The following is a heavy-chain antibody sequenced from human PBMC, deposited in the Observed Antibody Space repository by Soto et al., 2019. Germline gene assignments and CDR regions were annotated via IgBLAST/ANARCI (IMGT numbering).Heavy chain of an antibody. Sequence: ASVKVSCKASGYTFTSYYMHWVRQAPGQGLEWMGIINPSGGSTSYAQKFQGRVTMTRDTSTSTVYMELSSLRSEDTAVYYCARDHSDIVVVVAATGWFDPWGQGTLVTVSS. CDR3: ARDHSDIVVVVAATGWFDP. D-gene: IGHD2-15*01. V-gene: IGHV1-46*01. CDR2: INPSGGST. J-gene: IGHJ5*02. CDR1: GYTFTSYY.